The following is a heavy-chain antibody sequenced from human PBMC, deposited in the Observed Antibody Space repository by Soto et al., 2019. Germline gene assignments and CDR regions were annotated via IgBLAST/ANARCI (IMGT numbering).Heavy chain of an antibody. CDR3: ARGPAYIDGWRTFDL. V-gene: IGHV4-61*08. D-gene: IGHD6-19*01. CDR1: DDSFRGAEYY. Sequence: VLLQESGPGLLRPSETLSLTCTVSDDSFRGAEYYWSWIRQPLGKGPEWIGYTYYNGDTKYNPALRRRVTMSEETSKNQFSLRLSSVTAADTAVYFCARGPAYIDGWRTFDLWGRGILVTVSS. CDR2: TYYNGDT. J-gene: IGHJ4*02.